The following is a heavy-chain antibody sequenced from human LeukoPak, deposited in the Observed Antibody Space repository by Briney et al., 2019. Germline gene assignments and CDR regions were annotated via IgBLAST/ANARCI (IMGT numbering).Heavy chain of an antibody. V-gene: IGHV2-5*01. CDR3: AHFDKQLVRGSFGY. CDR1: GFSLSTSGVG. D-gene: IGHD6-6*01. CDR2: IYWNDDK. Sequence: ESGPTLVKPTQTLTLTCTFSGFSLSTSGVGVGWIRQPPGKALEWLALIYWNDDKRYSPSLKSRLTITKDTSKNQVVLTMTNMDPVDTATYYCAHFDKQLVRGSFGYWGQGTLVTVSS. J-gene: IGHJ4*02.